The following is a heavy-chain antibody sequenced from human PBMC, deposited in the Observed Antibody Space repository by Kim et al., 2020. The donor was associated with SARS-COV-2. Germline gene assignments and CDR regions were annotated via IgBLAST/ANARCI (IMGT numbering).Heavy chain of an antibody. V-gene: IGHV3-23*01. J-gene: IGHJ4*02. Sequence: GGSLRLSCAASGFTFSSYAMSWVRQAPGKGLEWVSAISGSGGSTYYADSVKGQFTISRDNSKNTLYLQMNSLRAEDTAVYYCARNGVLYGSGSYYDYWGQGTLVTVSS. CDR2: ISGSGGST. CDR1: GFTFSSYA. D-gene: IGHD3-10*01. CDR3: ARNGVLYGSGSYYDY.